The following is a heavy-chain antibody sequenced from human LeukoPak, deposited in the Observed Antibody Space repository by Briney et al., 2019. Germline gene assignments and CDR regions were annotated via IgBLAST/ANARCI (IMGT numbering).Heavy chain of an antibody. CDR3: AKVSESNYDFLTGYYTPYYFDY. Sequence: GGSLRLSCAASGFTFDDYGMSWVRHAPGKGLEWVSGISDSGGSTYYADSVKGRFTISRDNSKNMLYLQMNSLRAEDTAVYYCAKVSESNYDFLTGYYTPYYFDYWGQGTLVTVSS. CDR2: ISDSGGST. J-gene: IGHJ4*02. V-gene: IGHV3-23*01. CDR1: GFTFDDYG. D-gene: IGHD3-9*01.